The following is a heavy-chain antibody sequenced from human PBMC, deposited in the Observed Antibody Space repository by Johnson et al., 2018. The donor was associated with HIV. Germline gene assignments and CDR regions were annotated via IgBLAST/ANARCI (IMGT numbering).Heavy chain of an antibody. Sequence: VQLVESGGGVVQPGGSLRLSCAASGFTVSSNYMSWVRQAPGKGLVWVSVLYSGGSTYYADSVKGRSTIPRATFKNTLYLQMNSLRAEDTAVYYCARDGNAGYCTNGVCYNDAFDIWGQGIMVTVSS. V-gene: IGHV3-66*01. D-gene: IGHD2-8*01. CDR3: ARDGNAGYCTNGVCYNDAFDI. CDR1: GFTVSSNY. J-gene: IGHJ3*02. CDR2: LYSGGST.